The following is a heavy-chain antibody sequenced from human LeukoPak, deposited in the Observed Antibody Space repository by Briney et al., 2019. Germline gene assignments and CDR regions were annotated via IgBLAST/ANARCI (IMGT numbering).Heavy chain of an antibody. V-gene: IGHV3-48*03. D-gene: IGHD2-21*01. CDR3: ARGASYYYYYGMDV. Sequence: GGSLRLSCAASGFTFSSYEMNWVRQAPGKGLEWVSYISSSGSTIYYADSVKGRFTISRDNAKNSLYLQMNSLRAEDTAVYYCARGASYYYYYGMDVWGQGTRVTVSS. CDR2: ISSSGSTI. J-gene: IGHJ6*02. CDR1: GFTFSSYE.